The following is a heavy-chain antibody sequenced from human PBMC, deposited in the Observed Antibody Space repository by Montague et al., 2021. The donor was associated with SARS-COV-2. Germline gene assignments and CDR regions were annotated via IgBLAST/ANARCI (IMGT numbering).Heavy chain of an antibody. CDR3: ARSRENYNILTGYPYYFDY. J-gene: IGHJ4*02. Sequence: SETRSPTCTVSGGSISRYYWNWIRQPPGKGLEWIAYIYYSGSTNYNPSLKSRVTISVDTSKNQFSLKLSSVTAADTAVYYCARSRENYNILTGYPYYFDYWGQGTLVTVSS. D-gene: IGHD3-9*01. CDR1: GGSISRYY. V-gene: IGHV4-59*01. CDR2: IYYSGST.